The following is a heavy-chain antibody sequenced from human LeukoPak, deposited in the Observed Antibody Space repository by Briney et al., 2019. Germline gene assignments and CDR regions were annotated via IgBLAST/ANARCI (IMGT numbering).Heavy chain of an antibody. Sequence: QPGRSMSLSCAPSGFTSGIYGMHCVRHAPDNGLEWVAVLSYDGNNKYYADSVKGRFTISRDKSKNTMSLQMNSMRAEDTAVYYCGSVPPSEGVAGKGSFDYWGQGTLVTVSS. D-gene: IGHD6-19*01. CDR2: LSYDGNNK. CDR3: GSVPPSEGVAGKGSFDY. V-gene: IGHV3-30*03. CDR1: GFTSGIYG. J-gene: IGHJ4*02.